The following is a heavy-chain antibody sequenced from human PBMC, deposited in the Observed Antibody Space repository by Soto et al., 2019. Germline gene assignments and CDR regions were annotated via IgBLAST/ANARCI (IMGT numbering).Heavy chain of an antibody. CDR2: IYPSDSDT. D-gene: IGHD3-3*01. CDR1: GYNFAGYW. V-gene: IGHV5-51*01. J-gene: IGHJ4*02. CDR3: ERGGVSTRTFDY. Sequence: GESLKISCKGSGYNFAGYWIAWVRQMPGKGLELMGIIYPSDSDTRYRPSFQGQVTISADKSISSAYLQWSSLRAPDTAMYYCERGGVSTRTFDYWGQGTPVTVSS.